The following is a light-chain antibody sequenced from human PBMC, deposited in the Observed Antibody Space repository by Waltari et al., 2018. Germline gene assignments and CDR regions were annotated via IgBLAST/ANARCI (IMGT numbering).Light chain of an antibody. Sequence: QLVLTQSPSASASLGASVKLTCTLSSGHITNVIAWHQQQPGKGPRFLRKVNSDGSHRKGDDIPDRFSGSGSGPVRYLTISSLQSEDEVDYYCETGGHGTWVFGGGTKLTVL. CDR1: SGHITNV. CDR2: VNSDGSH. CDR3: ETGGHGTWV. J-gene: IGLJ3*02. V-gene: IGLV4-69*01.